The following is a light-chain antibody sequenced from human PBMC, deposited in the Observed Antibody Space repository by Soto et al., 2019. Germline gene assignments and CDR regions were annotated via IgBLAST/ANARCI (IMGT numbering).Light chain of an antibody. V-gene: IGKV2-28*01. CDR1: QSLLHRNGYNY. CDR2: LDS. Sequence: DIVMTQSKLSLPVTPGEPASISCRSSQSLLHRNGYNYLDWYLQKPGQSPQRLIYLDSNRASGVAARFSGSGSGTDFTLKISRVEAADVGVYYCMQALQTTGWTFGQGTKVDIK. CDR3: MQALQTTGWT. J-gene: IGKJ1*01.